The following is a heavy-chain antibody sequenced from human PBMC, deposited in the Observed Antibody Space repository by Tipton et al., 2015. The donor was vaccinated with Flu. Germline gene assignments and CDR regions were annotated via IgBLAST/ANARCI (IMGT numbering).Heavy chain of an antibody. CDR3: ARVGGGGHYYDSRNYGMDV. D-gene: IGHD3-22*01. V-gene: IGHV3-64*01. CDR2: ISSNGGST. Sequence: SLRLSCAASGFTFSSYAMHWVRQAPGKGLEYVSAISSNGGSTYYANSVKGRFTISRDNSKNTLYLQMGSLRAEDMAVYYCARVGGGGHYYDSRNYGMDVWGQGTTVTVSS. J-gene: IGHJ6*02. CDR1: GFTFSSYA.